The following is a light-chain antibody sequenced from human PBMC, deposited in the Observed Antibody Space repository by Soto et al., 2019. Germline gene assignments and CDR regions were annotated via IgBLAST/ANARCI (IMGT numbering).Light chain of an antibody. CDR3: TSYTTSSTYV. J-gene: IGLJ1*01. V-gene: IGLV1-40*01. CDR2: EVS. Sequence: QSVLTQPPSVSGAPGQRVSISCTGSSSNIGAGFDVHWYRQLPGKAPKLMIYEVSNRPSGVSARFSGSRSGNTASLSISGLQAEDEADYYCTSYTTSSTYVFGTGTKLTVL. CDR1: SSNIGAGFD.